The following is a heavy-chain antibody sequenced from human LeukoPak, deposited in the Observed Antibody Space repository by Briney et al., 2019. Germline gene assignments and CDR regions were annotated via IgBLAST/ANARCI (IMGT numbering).Heavy chain of an antibody. Sequence: GGSLRLSCAASGFTFSSYAMSWVRQAPGKGLEWVSAISGSGGRTYYADSAKGRFTISRDNSKNTLYLQMTSRRAKDTAVYYCTKDVSGGLWFGGFDYFDYWGQGTLVTVSS. CDR3: TKDVSGGLWFGGFDYFDY. CDR1: GFTFSSYA. J-gene: IGHJ4*02. D-gene: IGHD3-10*01. V-gene: IGHV3-23*01. CDR2: ISGSGGRT.